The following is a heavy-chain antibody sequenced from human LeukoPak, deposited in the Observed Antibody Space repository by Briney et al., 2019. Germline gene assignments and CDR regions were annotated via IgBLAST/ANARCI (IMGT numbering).Heavy chain of an antibody. CDR1: GGSFSGYY. J-gene: IGHJ4*02. CDR2: IPHSGST. D-gene: IGHD1-26*01. CDR3: ARGGYSGSYYSPCDY. Sequence: SEIMSLTCAVYGGSFSGYYWSWIRMPPGKRLEWMGEIPHSGSTNYNPSLKSRVTISVDTSKNQFSLKLSSVTAADTAVYYCARGGYSGSYYSPCDYGDQGTRDTVSS. V-gene: IGHV4-34*01.